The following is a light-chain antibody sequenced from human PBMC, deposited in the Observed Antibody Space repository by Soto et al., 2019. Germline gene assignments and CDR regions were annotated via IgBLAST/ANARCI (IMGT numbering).Light chain of an antibody. V-gene: IGKV3-11*01. J-gene: IGKJ5*01. CDR1: QSVSSY. CDR2: DAS. CDR3: QQRSKWPPEVT. Sequence: EIVLTHSPATLSLSPGERATLSCRASQSVSSYLAWYQQEPGQAPRLLIYDASNRATGISARFSGSGSGTDFTLTISSLEPEDFAVYYCQQRSKWPPEVTFGQGTRLEIK.